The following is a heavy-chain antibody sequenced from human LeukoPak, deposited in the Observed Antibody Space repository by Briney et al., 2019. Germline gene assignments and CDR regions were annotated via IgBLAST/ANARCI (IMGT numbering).Heavy chain of an antibody. D-gene: IGHD6-13*01. Sequence: ASVKVSCKASGYTFTSYDINWVRQATGQGLEWMGWMNPNSGNTGYAQKFQGRVTITRNTSISTAYMELGSLRSEDTAVYYCARTHSSSWLYYYYYYMDVWGKGTTVTVSS. CDR1: GYTFTSYD. J-gene: IGHJ6*03. CDR2: MNPNSGNT. V-gene: IGHV1-8*03. CDR3: ARTHSSSWLYYYYYYMDV.